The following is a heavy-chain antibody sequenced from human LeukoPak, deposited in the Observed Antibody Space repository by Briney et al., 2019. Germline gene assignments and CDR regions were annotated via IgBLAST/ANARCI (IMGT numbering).Heavy chain of an antibody. V-gene: IGHV1-8*01. J-gene: IGHJ4*02. CDR2: MNPNSGNT. D-gene: IGHD6-13*01. CDR3: ASVVAAAGTLDY. Sequence: GASVKVSCKASGYIFTSYDISGVRQANGQGLEWMGWMNPNSGNTGYAQKFQGRVTMTRNTSISTAYMELSSLRSEDTAVYYCASVVAAAGTLDYWGQGTLVTVSS. CDR1: GYIFTSYD.